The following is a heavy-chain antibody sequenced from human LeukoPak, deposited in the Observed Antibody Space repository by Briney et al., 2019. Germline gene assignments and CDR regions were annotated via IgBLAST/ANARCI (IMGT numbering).Heavy chain of an antibody. Sequence: SGPTLVKPTQALTLTCTFSGFSLSTSGVGVGWIRQPPGKALEWLALIYWNDDKRYSPSLKSRLTITKDTSKNQVVLTMTNMDPVDTATYYCAHRMVTAMPEYWGQGTLVTVSS. V-gene: IGHV2-5*01. CDR3: AHRMVTAMPEY. J-gene: IGHJ4*02. CDR1: GFSLSTSGVG. CDR2: IYWNDDK. D-gene: IGHD2-21*02.